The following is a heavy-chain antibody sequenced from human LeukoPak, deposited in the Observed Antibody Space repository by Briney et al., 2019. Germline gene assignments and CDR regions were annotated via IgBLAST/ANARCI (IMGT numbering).Heavy chain of an antibody. CDR2: IRYDGSNK. Sequence: GSLRLSCAASGFTFSSYGMHWVRQAPGKGLEWVAFIRYDGSNKYYADSVKGRFTISRDNSKNTLYLQMNSLRAEDTAVYYCAKDRTTYYYGSGSSYYFDYWGQGTPVTVSS. V-gene: IGHV3-30*02. CDR3: AKDRTTYYYGSGSSYYFDY. CDR1: GFTFSSYG. D-gene: IGHD3-10*01. J-gene: IGHJ4*02.